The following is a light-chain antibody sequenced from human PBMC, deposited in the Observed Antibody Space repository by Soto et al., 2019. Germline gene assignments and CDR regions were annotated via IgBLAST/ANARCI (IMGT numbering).Light chain of an antibody. CDR3: QQYGSSPVA. CDR2: GAS. V-gene: IGKV3-20*01. J-gene: IGKJ1*01. Sequence: EIVLAQSPGTLSLSPGERATLSCRASQSVSSSYLAWYQQKPGQAPRLLIYGASSRATGIPDRFSGSGSGTDFTLTISRLEPEDFAVYYCQQYGSSPVAFGQGTKV. CDR1: QSVSSSY.